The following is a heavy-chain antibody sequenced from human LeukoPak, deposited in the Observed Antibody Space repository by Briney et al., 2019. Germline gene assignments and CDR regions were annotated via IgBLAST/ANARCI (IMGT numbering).Heavy chain of an antibody. CDR3: AKDRDYYASLDY. D-gene: IGHD3-10*01. V-gene: IGHV3-9*01. CDR1: GFSFDDYA. CDR2: ISWNSGSI. J-gene: IGHJ4*02. Sequence: GGSLRLSCAASGFSFDDYAMHWVRQAPGKGLEWVSGISWNSGSIGYADSVRGRFTISRDNAKNSLYLQMNGLRAEDTALYYCAKDRDYYASLDYWGQGTLVTVSS.